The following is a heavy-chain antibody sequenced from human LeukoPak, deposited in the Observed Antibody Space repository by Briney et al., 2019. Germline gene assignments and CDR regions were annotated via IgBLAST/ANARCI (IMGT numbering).Heavy chain of an antibody. Sequence: GGSLRLSCAASGFTFSSYSMSWVRQAPGKGLEWVSYISSSSSYIYYADSVKGRFTISTDNAKNSLYLQMNSLRAEDTAVYYCARERVPWYDGDIDYWGQGTLVTVSS. J-gene: IGHJ4*02. CDR2: ISSSSSYI. CDR1: GFTFSSYS. V-gene: IGHV3-21*01. CDR3: ARERVPWYDGDIDY. D-gene: IGHD2-15*01.